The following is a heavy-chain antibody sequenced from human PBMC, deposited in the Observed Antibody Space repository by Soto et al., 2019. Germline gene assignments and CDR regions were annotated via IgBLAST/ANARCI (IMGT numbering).Heavy chain of an antibody. CDR3: ARHEHSVYDWYYLHSHIDA. CDR2: IYPGDSDV. CDR1: GYNFPTYW. V-gene: IGHV5-51*01. J-gene: IGHJ6*02. D-gene: IGHD5-12*01. Sequence: GESLKISCKGSGYNFPTYWIAWVRQMPGKGLEWMGIIYPGDSDVRYSPSFQGRVIISADKSISTAFLQWSSLKASDTAMYYCARHEHSVYDWYYLHSHIDAWGQATTVTVSS.